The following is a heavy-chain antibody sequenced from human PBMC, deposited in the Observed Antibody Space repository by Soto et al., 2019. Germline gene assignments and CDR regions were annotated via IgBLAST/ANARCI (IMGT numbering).Heavy chain of an antibody. CDR3: ARENYGDYLNWFDP. Sequence: GGSLRLSCTTSGFTFGDYALSWFRQAPGRGLEWLANINQDGGGKYYADSVEGRFTIYRDNAKNSLYLQMNSLIAEDTAVYYCARENYGDYLNWFDPWGQGTLVTVSS. CDR2: INQDGGGK. J-gene: IGHJ5*02. CDR1: GFTFGDYA. V-gene: IGHV3-7*01. D-gene: IGHD4-17*01.